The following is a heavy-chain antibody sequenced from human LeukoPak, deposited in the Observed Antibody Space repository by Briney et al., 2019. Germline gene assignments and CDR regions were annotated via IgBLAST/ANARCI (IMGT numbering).Heavy chain of an antibody. CDR2: IYYSGST. CDR1: GGSINSDNYY. J-gene: IGHJ4*02. V-gene: IGHV4-39*01. CDR3: VRAGGYSYGYPLNY. Sequence: SETLSLTCTVSGGSINSDNYYWGWIRQPPGKGLEWIGNIYYSGSTYYNPSLKSRVTISVDTSKNQFSLKLSSVTAADTAVYYCVRAGGYSYGYPLNYWGQGTLVTVSS. D-gene: IGHD5-18*01.